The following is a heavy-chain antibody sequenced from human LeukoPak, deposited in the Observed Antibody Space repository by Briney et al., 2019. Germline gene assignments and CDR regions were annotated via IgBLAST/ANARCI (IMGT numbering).Heavy chain of an antibody. J-gene: IGHJ4*02. CDR2: INHSGST. D-gene: IGHD1-26*01. CDR1: GGSITRDY. Sequence: SETLSLTCTVSGGSITRDYWSWIRQPPGKGLEWIGEINHSGSTNYNPSLKSRVTISVDTSKNQFSLKLSSVTAADTAVYYCARGSYLAPYYFDYWGQGTLVTVSS. V-gene: IGHV4-34*01. CDR3: ARGSYLAPYYFDY.